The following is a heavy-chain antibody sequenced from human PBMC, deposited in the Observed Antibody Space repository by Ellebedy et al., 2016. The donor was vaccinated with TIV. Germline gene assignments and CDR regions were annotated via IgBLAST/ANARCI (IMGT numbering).Heavy chain of an antibody. D-gene: IGHD6-19*01. CDR3: AKGTQWLGRSCFDY. V-gene: IGHV3-23*01. Sequence: PGGSLRLSCAASGFTFSSYAMSWVRQAPGKGLEWVSTITGSGSRTDYADSVKGRFTFSRYNSKNTLYLHMNSLRAEDTAVYHCAKGTQWLGRSCFDYWGQGTLVTVSS. CDR1: GFTFSSYA. CDR2: ITGSGSRT. J-gene: IGHJ4*02.